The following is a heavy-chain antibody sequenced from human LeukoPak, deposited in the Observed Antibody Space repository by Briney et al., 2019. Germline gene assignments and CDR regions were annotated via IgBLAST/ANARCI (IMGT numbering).Heavy chain of an antibody. Sequence: PGGSMKLSCAASGFTFSGSAMHWVRQASGKELEWVGRMRSKANSYATAYAASVKGRFTISRDDSKNTAYLQMNSLKTEDTAVYYCTSPVGYCSGGSCYGAFDIWGQGTMVTVSS. CDR1: GFTFSGSA. J-gene: IGHJ3*02. CDR2: MRSKANSYAT. CDR3: TSPVGYCSGGSCYGAFDI. D-gene: IGHD2-15*01. V-gene: IGHV3-73*01.